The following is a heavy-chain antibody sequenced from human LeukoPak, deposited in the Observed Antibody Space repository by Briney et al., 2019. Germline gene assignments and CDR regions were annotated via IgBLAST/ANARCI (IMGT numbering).Heavy chain of an antibody. CDR3: RVTMIVVVTPYLDY. CDR2: IYYSGST. Sequence: SETLSLTCTVSSGSISSGDYYWSWIRQPPGKGLEWIGYIYYSGSTYYNPSLKSRVTISVDTSKNQFSLKLSSVTAADTAVYFCRVTMIVVVTPYLDYWGQGTLVTVSS. V-gene: IGHV4-30-4*01. J-gene: IGHJ4*02. CDR1: SGSISSGDYY. D-gene: IGHD3-22*01.